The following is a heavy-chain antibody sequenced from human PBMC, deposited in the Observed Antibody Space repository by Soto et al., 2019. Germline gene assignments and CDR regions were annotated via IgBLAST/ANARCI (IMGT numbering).Heavy chain of an antibody. CDR1: GFTFSGYS. J-gene: IGHJ4*02. CDR2: ISSSRSTI. Sequence: GGSLRLSCTASGFTFSGYSMNWVRQAPGKDLEWVSYISSSRSTIYYADSVKGRFTISRDNAKNLLFLQMNSLRDEDTAVYYCARDPRNYFDYWGQGTLVTVSS. V-gene: IGHV3-48*02. CDR3: ARDPRNYFDY.